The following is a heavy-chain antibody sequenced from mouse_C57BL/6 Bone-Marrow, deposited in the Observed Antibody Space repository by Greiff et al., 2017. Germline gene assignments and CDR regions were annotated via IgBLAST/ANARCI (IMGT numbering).Heavy chain of an antibody. CDR2: INPYNGGT. D-gene: IGHD1-1*01. CDR1: GYTFTDYY. V-gene: IGHV1-19*01. J-gene: IGHJ1*03. CDR3: AILLRYWYFDV. Sequence: VQLQQSGPVLVKPGASVKMSCKASGYTFTDYYMNWVKQSHGKSLEWIGVINPYNGGTSYNQKFKGKATLTVDKSSSTAYLELNSLTSEDSAVYYCAILLRYWYFDVWGTGTTVTVSS.